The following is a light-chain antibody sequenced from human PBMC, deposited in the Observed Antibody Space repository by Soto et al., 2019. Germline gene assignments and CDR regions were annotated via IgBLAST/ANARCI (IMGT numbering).Light chain of an antibody. V-gene: IGLV2-11*01. J-gene: IGLJ1*01. Sequence: QSVLTQPRSVSGYPGQSVSISCTGTSSDVGGYNYVSWYQQHPGKAPKVMIYGVSKRPSGVPDRFSGSKSGNTASLTVSGLQSEDEADYYCCSYAGRYTYVFGTGTKVTVL. CDR2: GVS. CDR1: SSDVGGYNY. CDR3: CSYAGRYTYV.